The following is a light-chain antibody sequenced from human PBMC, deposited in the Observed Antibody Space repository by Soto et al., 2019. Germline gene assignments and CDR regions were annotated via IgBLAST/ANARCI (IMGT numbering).Light chain of an antibody. CDR1: SSDVGSYNP. CDR3: CSYVGNSAWV. Sequence: QSVRTQPASVSGSPGQSITISCTGTSSDVGSYNPVSWYQQHPGKAPKLLIYDGSKRPSGVSNRFSESKSGNTASLTISGLQAEDEADYYCCSYVGNSAWVFGSGTQLTVL. CDR2: DGS. V-gene: IGLV2-23*01. J-gene: IGLJ1*01.